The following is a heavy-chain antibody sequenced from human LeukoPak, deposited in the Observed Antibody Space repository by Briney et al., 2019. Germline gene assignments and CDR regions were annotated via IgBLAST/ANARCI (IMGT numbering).Heavy chain of an antibody. V-gene: IGHV3-11*04. CDR2: ISSSGNTI. CDR1: GFTFSDHY. D-gene: IGHD3-10*02. Sequence: GGSLRLSCAASGFTFSDHYMTWIRQAPGKGLEWVSYISSSGNTIYYADSVKGRFTISRDNAKNSLYLQMNSLRAEDAAVYYCAELGITMIGGVWGKGTTVTISS. CDR3: AELGITMIGGV. J-gene: IGHJ6*04.